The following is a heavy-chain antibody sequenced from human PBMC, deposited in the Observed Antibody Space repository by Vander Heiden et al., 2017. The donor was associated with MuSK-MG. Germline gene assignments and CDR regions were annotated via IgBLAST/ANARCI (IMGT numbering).Heavy chain of an antibody. CDR1: GYSLTSYW. Sequence: EVQLVQSGAEVKKPGESPRISCKGSGYSLTSYWISWVRQMPGKGLEWMGRIDPSDSYTNYSPSFQGHVTISADKSISTAYLQWSSLKASDTAMYYCARHDGVVRGEDYWGQRTLVTVSS. CDR3: ARHDGVVRGEDY. D-gene: IGHD3-10*02. J-gene: IGHJ4*02. V-gene: IGHV5-10-1*03. CDR2: IDPSDSYT.